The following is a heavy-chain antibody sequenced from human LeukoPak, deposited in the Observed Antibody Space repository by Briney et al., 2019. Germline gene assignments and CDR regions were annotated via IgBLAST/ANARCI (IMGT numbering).Heavy chain of an antibody. Sequence: ASVKVSCKASGYTFSSYAMHWVRQAPGQGLERMGWIHTNTGNPTYAQGFTGRFVFSLDTSVSTAYLQISSLKAEDTAVYYCARANIAFDIWGQGTMVTVSS. D-gene: IGHD2/OR15-2a*01. CDR2: IHTNTGNP. CDR3: ARANIAFDI. CDR1: GYTFSSYA. J-gene: IGHJ3*02. V-gene: IGHV7-4-1*02.